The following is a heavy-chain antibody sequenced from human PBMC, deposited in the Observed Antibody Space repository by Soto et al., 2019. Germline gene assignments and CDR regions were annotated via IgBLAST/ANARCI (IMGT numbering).Heavy chain of an antibody. Sequence: QDQLLQSGAEVKKPGASVTVSCKASGYSFTNYGITWVRQAPGQGLEWMGWISASNGNTHYAQKLQGRVTMTTDASTSTAYMQLRSLRSDDTAVYYCARDRGVAPPVAGNTHYYYYMDVWGKGTTVTVSS. J-gene: IGHJ6*03. CDR2: ISASNGNT. CDR3: ARDRGVAPPVAGNTHYYYYMDV. V-gene: IGHV1-18*01. D-gene: IGHD6-19*01. CDR1: GYSFTNYG.